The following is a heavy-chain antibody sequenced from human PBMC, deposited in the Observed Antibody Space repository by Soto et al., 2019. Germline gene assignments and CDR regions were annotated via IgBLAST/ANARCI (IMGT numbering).Heavy chain of an antibody. CDR1: GFTFSSYW. J-gene: IGHJ4*02. CDR2: IKQDGSEK. CDR3: AKSLSAIPGDS. V-gene: IGHV3-7*05. D-gene: IGHD2-2*01. Sequence: GGSLRLSCAASGFTFSSYWMSWVRQGPGKGPEWVANIKQDGSEKYYVDSVKGRYTISRDNAKNSLYLQMTSLRAEDTAVYHCAKSLSAIPGDSWGQGTLVTVSS.